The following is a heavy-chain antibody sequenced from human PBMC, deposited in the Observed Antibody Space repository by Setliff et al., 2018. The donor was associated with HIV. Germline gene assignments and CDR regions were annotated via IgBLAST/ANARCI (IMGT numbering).Heavy chain of an antibody. V-gene: IGHV4-34*01. D-gene: IGHD1-7*01. CDR2: INHSGST. J-gene: IGHJ6*03. CDR1: GGSFTDIGGSFTDYY. CDR3: ARNSKNWNCPVEYYDYYMDV. Sequence: SETLSLTCAVFGGSFTDIGGSFTDYYWIWIRQPPGKGLEWIGEINHSGSTHYNPSLKSRFTISVDTSKNQFSLKVSSMTAADTAVYYCARNSKNWNCPVEYYDYYMDVWGTGTTVTVSS.